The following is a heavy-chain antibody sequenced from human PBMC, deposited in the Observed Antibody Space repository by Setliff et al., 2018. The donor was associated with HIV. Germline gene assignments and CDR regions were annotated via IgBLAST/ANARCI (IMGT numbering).Heavy chain of an antibody. Sequence: SVKVSCKASGGTFSSYAISWVRQAPGQGLEWMGGIIPILGIANYAQKFQGRVTITADKSTSTAYMELSSLRSEDTAVYHCARVREEQLAPLPNWYFDLWGRGTLVTVSS. V-gene: IGHV1-69*10. CDR3: ARVREEQLAPLPNWYFDL. CDR1: GGTFSSYA. D-gene: IGHD6-6*01. J-gene: IGHJ2*01. CDR2: IIPILGIA.